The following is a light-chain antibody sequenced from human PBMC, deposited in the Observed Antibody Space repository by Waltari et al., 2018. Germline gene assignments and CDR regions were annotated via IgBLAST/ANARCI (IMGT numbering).Light chain of an antibody. J-gene: IGLJ1*01. CDR1: SSDVGGYNY. CDR3: SSYTSSSTSLYV. V-gene: IGLV2-14*01. CDR2: EVS. Sequence: QSALTQPASVSGSPGQSITISCTGTSSDVGGYNYFSWSQQHPGKAPKLMIYEVSNRPSGVSNRFSGSKSGNTASLTISGLQAEDEADYYCSSYTSSSTSLYVFGTGTKVTVL.